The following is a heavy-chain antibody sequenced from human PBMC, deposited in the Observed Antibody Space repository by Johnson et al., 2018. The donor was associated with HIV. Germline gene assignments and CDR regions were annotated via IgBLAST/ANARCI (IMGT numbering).Heavy chain of an antibody. CDR3: AKDMSRIAAGSDAFDI. D-gene: IGHD6-13*01. CDR1: GFTFDDYA. V-gene: IGHV3-9*03. Sequence: VQVVESGGGLVQPGRSLRLSCAASGFTFDDYAMHWVRQAPGKGLEWVSGISWNSGSIGYADSVKGRFTISRDNAKNSLYLQMNSLRAEDMALYYCAKDMSRIAAGSDAFDIWGQGTMVTVSS. J-gene: IGHJ3*02. CDR2: ISWNSGSI.